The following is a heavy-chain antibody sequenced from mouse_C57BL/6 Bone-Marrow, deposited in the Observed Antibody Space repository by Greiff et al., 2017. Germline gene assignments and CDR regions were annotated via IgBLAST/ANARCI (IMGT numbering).Heavy chain of an antibody. CDR3: AKNWDYDNYYAMDY. CDR2: IWRGGST. CDR1: GFSLTSYG. Sequence: VKLMESGPGLVQPSQSLSITCTVSGFSLTSYGVHWVRQSPGKGLEWLGVIWRGGSTDYNAAFMSRLSITKDNAKSQVFFKINRLQADDTAIYYCAKNWDYDNYYAMDYWGQGTSVTVSA. D-gene: IGHD2-4*01. J-gene: IGHJ4*01. V-gene: IGHV2-5*01.